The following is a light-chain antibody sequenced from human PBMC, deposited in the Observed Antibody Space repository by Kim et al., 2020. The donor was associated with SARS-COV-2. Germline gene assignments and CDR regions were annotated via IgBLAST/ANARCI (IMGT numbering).Light chain of an antibody. Sequence: SYELTQPPSVSVSPGQTATVTCSGNVLGNKYVSWYQQKPGQSPVLLMFQDKKRPSGIPERFSGSNSGNTATLTISETEVMDEADYYCQAWDFYAVIFGGGTQLTVL. V-gene: IGLV3-1*01. CDR2: QDK. CDR3: QAWDFYAVI. J-gene: IGLJ2*01. CDR1: VLGNKY.